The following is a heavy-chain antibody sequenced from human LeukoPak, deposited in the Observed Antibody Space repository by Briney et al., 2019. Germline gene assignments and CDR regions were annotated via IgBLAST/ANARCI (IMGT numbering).Heavy chain of an antibody. D-gene: IGHD1-26*01. V-gene: IGHV4-34*01. CDR3: AGWRRRSPPNWYFDL. CDR1: GGSLSVCGYY. CDR2: INHTGST. Sequence: SETLSLTCAVYGGSLSVCGYYWSWIRQPPGKGLDWIGEINHTGSTNYNPSLKSRVTISVDTSENQFSLKLSSVTAADTAVYCCAGWRRRSPPNWYFDLWGRGTPVTVSS. J-gene: IGHJ2*01.